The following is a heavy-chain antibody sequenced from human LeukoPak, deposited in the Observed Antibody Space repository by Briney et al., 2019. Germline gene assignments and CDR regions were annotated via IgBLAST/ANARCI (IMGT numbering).Heavy chain of an antibody. CDR1: GFTFSSYA. D-gene: IGHD3-10*01. V-gene: IGHV3-23*01. J-gene: IGHJ4*02. CDR2: ISGSGAGT. Sequence: PGASLRLSCAASGFTFSSYAMSWVRRAPGKGLEWVSTISGSGAGTFYTDSVKGRFTISRDNFGNTLYLQMSSLRAEDTAVYYCAKRPEHGSGSSFDYWGQGTLVTVSS. CDR3: AKRPEHGSGSSFDY.